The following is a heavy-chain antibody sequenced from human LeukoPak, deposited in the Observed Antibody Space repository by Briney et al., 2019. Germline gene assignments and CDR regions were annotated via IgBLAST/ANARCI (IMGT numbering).Heavy chain of an antibody. CDR1: GYTFTSYG. Sequence: ASVKVSCKASGYTFTSYGISWVRQAPGQGLEWMGWISAYNGNTNYAQKLQGRVTMTTDTSTSTAYMELRSLRSDDTPVYYCARDGYDSSGYGGSDYWGQGTLVTVSS. CDR3: ARDGYDSSGYGGSDY. CDR2: ISAYNGNT. V-gene: IGHV1-18*01. D-gene: IGHD3-22*01. J-gene: IGHJ4*02.